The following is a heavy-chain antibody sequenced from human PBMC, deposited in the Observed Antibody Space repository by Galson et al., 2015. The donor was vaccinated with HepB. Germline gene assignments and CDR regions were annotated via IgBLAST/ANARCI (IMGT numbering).Heavy chain of an antibody. J-gene: IGHJ5*02. CDR2: IIPIFGTA. V-gene: IGHV1-69*13. CDR1: GGTFSSYA. CDR3: AREGDIVVVPAAILDVPHNWFDP. Sequence: SVKVSCKASGGTFSSYAISWVRQAPGQGLEWMGGIIPIFGTANYAQKFQGRVTITADESTSTAYMELSSLRSEDTAVYYCAREGDIVVVPAAILDVPHNWFDPWGQGTLVTVSS. D-gene: IGHD2-2*01.